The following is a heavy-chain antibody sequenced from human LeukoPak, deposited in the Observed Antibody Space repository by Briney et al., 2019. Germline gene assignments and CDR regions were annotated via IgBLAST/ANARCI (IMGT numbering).Heavy chain of an antibody. D-gene: IGHD6-13*01. CDR2: ISSSSSYI. V-gene: IGHV3-21*01. Sequence: GGSLRLSCAASGFTFSSYSMNWVRQAPGKGLEWVSSISSSSSYIYYADSVKGRFTISRGNAKNSLYLQMNSLRAEDTAVYYCARDVAGIAAAGAPPPEDWYFDLWGRGTLVTVSS. J-gene: IGHJ2*01. CDR3: ARDVAGIAAAGAPPPEDWYFDL. CDR1: GFTFSSYS.